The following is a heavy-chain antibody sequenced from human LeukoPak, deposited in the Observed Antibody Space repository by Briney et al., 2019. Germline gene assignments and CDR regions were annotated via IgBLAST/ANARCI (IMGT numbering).Heavy chain of an antibody. J-gene: IGHJ4*02. CDR1: GGSISSYY. Sequence: SETLSLTCTVSGGSISSYYWSWIRQPPGKGLEWIGEINHSGSTNYNPSLKSRVTISVDTSKNQFSLKLSSVTAADTAVYYCASLSHYDILTYFDYWGQGTLVTVSS. CDR3: ASLSHYDILTYFDY. D-gene: IGHD3-9*01. V-gene: IGHV4-34*01. CDR2: INHSGST.